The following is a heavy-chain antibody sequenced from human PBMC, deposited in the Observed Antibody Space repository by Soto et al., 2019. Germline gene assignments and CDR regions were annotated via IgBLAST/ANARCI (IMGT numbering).Heavy chain of an antibody. CDR1: GLTFSSYA. V-gene: IGHV3-23*01. D-gene: IGHD3-10*01. CDR3: AKVHDYGSGSYYPFDY. Sequence: GGSLRLSCAASGLTFSSYAMSWVRQAPGKRLEWVSAISGSGGSAYYADSVKGRFTISRDNSKNTLYLQMNSLRAEDTAVYYCAKVHDYGSGSYYPFDYWGKGTLVTVSS. J-gene: IGHJ4*02. CDR2: ISGSGGSA.